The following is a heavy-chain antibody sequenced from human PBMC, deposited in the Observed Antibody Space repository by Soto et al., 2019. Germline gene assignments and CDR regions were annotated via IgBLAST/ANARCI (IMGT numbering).Heavy chain of an antibody. V-gene: IGHV3-11*06. CDR2: ISSSSSYT. CDR1: GFTISDYY. J-gene: IGHJ4*02. D-gene: IGHD3-22*01. CDR3: ARQARGYYDSSGYGNGDYFDY. Sequence: QVQLVESGGGLVKPGGSLRLSCAASGFTISDYYMSWIRQAPGKGLEWVSYISSSSSYTNYADSVKGRFTISRDNAKNSLYLQMNSLRAEDTAVYYCARQARGYYDSSGYGNGDYFDYWGQGTLVTVSS.